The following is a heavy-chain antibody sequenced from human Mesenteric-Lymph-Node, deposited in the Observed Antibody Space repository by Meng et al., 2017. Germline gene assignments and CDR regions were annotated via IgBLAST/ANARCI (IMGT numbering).Heavy chain of an antibody. D-gene: IGHD6-19*01. V-gene: IGHV6-1*01. CDR3: ARGTAVAGVHYYYGKDV. J-gene: IGHJ6*01. CDR2: TYYRSKWYN. CDR1: GDSVSSNSAA. Sequence: SETLSLTCAISGDSVSSNSAAWNWIRQSPSRGLEWLGRTYYRSKWYNDYAVSVKSRITINPDTSKNQFSLQLNSVTPEDTAVYYCARGTAVAGVHYYYGKDVCGQATT.